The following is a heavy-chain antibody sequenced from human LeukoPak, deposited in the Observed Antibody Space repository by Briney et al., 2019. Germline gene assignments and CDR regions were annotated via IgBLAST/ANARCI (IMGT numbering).Heavy chain of an antibody. CDR1: GFTFSSYW. CDR2: IRYDGSKK. J-gene: IGHJ5*02. D-gene: IGHD2-21*02. Sequence: GGSLRLSCAASGFTFSSYWMSWVRQAPGKGLDWVAFIRYDGSKKNYADSVKGRFTISRDNSKNTLYLQMNSLRPDDTAVYYCAKETGDCVAPWNWFDPWGQGTLVTVSS. V-gene: IGHV3-30*02. CDR3: AKETGDCVAPWNWFDP.